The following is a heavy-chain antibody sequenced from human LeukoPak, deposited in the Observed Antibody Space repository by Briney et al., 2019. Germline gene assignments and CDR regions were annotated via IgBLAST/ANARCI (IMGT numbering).Heavy chain of an antibody. CDR3: ARGGYYYGSGSYYAYYYYYMDV. V-gene: IGHV4-59*01. CDR2: IYYSGST. J-gene: IGHJ6*03. CDR1: GGSISSYY. D-gene: IGHD3-10*01. Sequence: SETLSLTCTVPGGSISSYYWSWIRQPPGKGLEWIGYIYYSGSTNYNPSLKSRVTISVDTSKNQFSLKLSSVTAADTAVYYCARGGYYYGSGSYYAYYYYYMDVWGKGTTVTVSS.